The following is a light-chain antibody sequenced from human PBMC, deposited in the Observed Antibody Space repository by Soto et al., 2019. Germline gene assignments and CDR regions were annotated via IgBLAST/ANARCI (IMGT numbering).Light chain of an antibody. CDR3: QQYNNWPRT. CDR1: QSVSSY. Sequence: EIVLTQSPATLSLSPGERATLSCRASQSVSSYLAWYQQKPGQAPRLLVYGASTRATGIPARFSGSGSGTEFTPTINSLQSEDFAVYYCQQYNNWPRTFGQGTKV. V-gene: IGKV3-15*01. J-gene: IGKJ1*01. CDR2: GAS.